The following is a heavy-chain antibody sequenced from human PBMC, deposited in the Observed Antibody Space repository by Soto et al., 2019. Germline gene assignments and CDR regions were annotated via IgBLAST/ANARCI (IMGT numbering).Heavy chain of an antibody. D-gene: IGHD6-13*01. J-gene: IGHJ3*02. CDR3: ANVLDDSRSWYRERGWAFDI. CDR2: IYYSGST. CDR1: GGSISSSSYY. V-gene: IGHV4-39*01. Sequence: QLQLQESGPGLVKPSETLSLTCTVSGGSISSSSYYWGWIRQPPGKGLEWIGSIYYSGSTYYNPTLKSRFHISVDTSKNQFSLKLSSVTAEDTAVYYCANVLDDSRSWYRERGWAFDIWGQGTMVTVSS.